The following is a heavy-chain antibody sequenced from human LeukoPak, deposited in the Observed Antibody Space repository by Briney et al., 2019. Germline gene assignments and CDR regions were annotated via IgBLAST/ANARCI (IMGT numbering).Heavy chain of an antibody. CDR1: GFSFVDYA. Sequence: PGRSLRLSCEGSGFSFVDYALHWIRQAPGTGLEWVAVISYDGVETYYGDSAEGRFIISIDNSKNTLFLQMSSLRVEDTAVYFCARGCCRSTSEVGDWGPGTLVTVSS. CDR2: ISYDGVET. CDR3: ARGCCRSTSEVGD. V-gene: IGHV3-30*14. J-gene: IGHJ4*02. D-gene: IGHD2-2*01.